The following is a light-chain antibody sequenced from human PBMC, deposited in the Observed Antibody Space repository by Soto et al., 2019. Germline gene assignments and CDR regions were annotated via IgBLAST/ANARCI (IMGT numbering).Light chain of an antibody. V-gene: IGKV1-27*01. CDR1: QGISNY. J-gene: IGKJ5*01. Sequence: DNDMILSPSSLSASVGGRVPITSRASQGISNYLAWYQQKPGQVPKLLIYVASTLQSGVPSRFSVRGSGTDFSLSISSLQPEDVATYYCQNHNSAPITFGQGTRLEIK. CDR2: VAS. CDR3: QNHNSAPIT.